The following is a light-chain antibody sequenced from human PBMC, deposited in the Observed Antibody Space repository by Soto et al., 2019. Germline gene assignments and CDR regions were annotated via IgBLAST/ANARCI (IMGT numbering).Light chain of an antibody. V-gene: IGLV1-44*01. CDR1: SSNIGSNT. CDR3: AAWDDSLNGFYV. CDR2: SNN. J-gene: IGLJ1*01. Sequence: QPVLTQPPSASATPGQRVTISCSGNSSNIGSNTVNWFQQLPGKAPRLLIHSNNRRPSGVSDRFSGSKSGTSASLAISGLQSEDEADYYCAAWDDSLNGFYVFGTGTKLTVL.